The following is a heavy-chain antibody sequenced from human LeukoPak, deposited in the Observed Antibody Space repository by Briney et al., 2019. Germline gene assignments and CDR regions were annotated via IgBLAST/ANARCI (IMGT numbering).Heavy chain of an antibody. V-gene: IGHV1-46*01. CDR3: ARERGGTFNFDY. Sequence: AAVKLSCKASGYTFTTYHMHWVRQPPGQGLEWMGIIKSNGGSTGYAQKFQGRVTMTRDTSTSTAYMELSGLRSEDTAVYYCARERGGTFNFDYWGQGTLVPVSS. D-gene: IGHD2-15*01. CDR2: IKSNGGST. CDR1: GYTFTTYH. J-gene: IGHJ4*02.